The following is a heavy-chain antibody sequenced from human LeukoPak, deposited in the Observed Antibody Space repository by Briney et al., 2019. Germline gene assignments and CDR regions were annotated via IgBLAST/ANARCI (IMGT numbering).Heavy chain of an antibody. J-gene: IGHJ4*02. CDR2: IGQDGSEN. Sequence: PGGSLRLSCAAPGFTFSNYWMNWVRKAPGKGLEWVATIGQDGSENYYVDSVKGRFTISRDNAKNSLYLQMNSLRVEDTAVYYCARGGGWYFDYWGQGALITASS. V-gene: IGHV3-7*01. CDR3: ARGGGWYFDY. D-gene: IGHD6-19*01. CDR1: GFTFSNYW.